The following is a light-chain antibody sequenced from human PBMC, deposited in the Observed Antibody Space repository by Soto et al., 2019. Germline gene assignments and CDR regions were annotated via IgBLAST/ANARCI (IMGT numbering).Light chain of an antibody. CDR2: GAS. Sequence: EIVLTQSPGTLSLSPGEGATLSCRASQTVTNNHISWYQQKRGQTPRLLIYGASSRATGIPDRFSGSGSATVFTLTISRLEPEDFALYYCQQSGSSPLTFGPGTKVDIK. CDR3: QQSGSSPLT. J-gene: IGKJ3*01. CDR1: QTVTNNH. V-gene: IGKV3-20*01.